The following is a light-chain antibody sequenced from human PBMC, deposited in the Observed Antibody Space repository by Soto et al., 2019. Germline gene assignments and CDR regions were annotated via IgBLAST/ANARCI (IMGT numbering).Light chain of an antibody. CDR1: QAVGRN. J-gene: IGKJ4*01. CDR2: DAS. V-gene: IGKV3-15*01. CDR3: QHFNKWPHMPA. Sequence: IVLTQSPAPLSVSPGERATLSCRASQAVGRNLAWYQQRPGQAPRLLIYDASTRATGIPHRFSGGGSGSDFTLTISSLQSDDFAVYYCQHFNKWPHMPAFGGGTKLAIK.